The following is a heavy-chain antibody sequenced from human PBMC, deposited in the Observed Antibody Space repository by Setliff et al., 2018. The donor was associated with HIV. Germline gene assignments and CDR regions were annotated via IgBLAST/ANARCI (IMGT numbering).Heavy chain of an antibody. CDR1: GYTFTSYY. V-gene: IGHV1-46*01. CDR2: ISPSGGST. J-gene: IGHJ6*03. D-gene: IGHD3-3*01. CDR3: ARDGYYNSWSGYGYYYYYMDV. Sequence: ASVKVSCKASGYTFTSYYMHWVRQAPGQGLEWMGIISPSGGSTRYAQKFQGRVTMTRDTSTSTVYMELSSLRSEDTAVYYCARDGYYNSWSGYGYYYYYMDVWGKGTTVTVSS.